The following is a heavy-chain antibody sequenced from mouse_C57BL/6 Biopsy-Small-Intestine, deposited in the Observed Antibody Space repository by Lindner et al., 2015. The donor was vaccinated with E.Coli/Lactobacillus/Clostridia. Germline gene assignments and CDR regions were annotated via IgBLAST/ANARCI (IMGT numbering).Heavy chain of an antibody. Sequence: VQLQESGPEAGEAWRFSEDILQDFWYSFTDYNMNWVRQRPGKGLEWIGQIYPGDGDTKYNGEFKGKATLTADKSSFTAYMQLKSLTSEDSGVYYCARSSRGRTYPDYWGQGTTLTVSS. V-gene: IGHV1-80*01. CDR3: ARSSRGRTYPDY. D-gene: IGHD1-1*01. CDR2: IYPGDGDT. CDR1: YSFTDYN. J-gene: IGHJ2*01.